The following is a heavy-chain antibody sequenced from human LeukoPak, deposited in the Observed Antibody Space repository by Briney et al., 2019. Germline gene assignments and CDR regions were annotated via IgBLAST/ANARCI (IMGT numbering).Heavy chain of an antibody. J-gene: IGHJ3*02. V-gene: IGHV3-74*01. D-gene: IGHD2-2*02. CDR3: AGYCSSTSCYIDAFDI. CDR1: GFTFSSYW. Sequence: HPGGSLRLSCAASGFTFSSYWMHWVRQAPGKGLVWVSRIDTDGSSTSYADSVKGRFTISRDNAKNTLYLQMNSLRAEDTAVYYCAGYCSSTSCYIDAFDIWGQGTMVTVSS. CDR2: IDTDGSST.